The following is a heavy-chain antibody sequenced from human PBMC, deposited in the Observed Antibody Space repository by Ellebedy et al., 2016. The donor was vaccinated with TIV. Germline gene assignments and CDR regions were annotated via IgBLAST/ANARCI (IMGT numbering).Heavy chain of an antibody. J-gene: IGHJ6*02. D-gene: IGHD6-19*01. CDR1: GGYIRGYY. Sequence: MPSETLSLTCTVSGGYIRGYYWSWIRQPPGKGLEWIGYIFPGGSPDYNSSLRSRVTISADTSKNQFSLKLSSVTAADTAVYYCANSGWYEEGFYGMDVWGQGTTVTVSS. CDR3: ANSGWYEEGFYGMDV. V-gene: IGHV4-4*09. CDR2: IFPGGSP.